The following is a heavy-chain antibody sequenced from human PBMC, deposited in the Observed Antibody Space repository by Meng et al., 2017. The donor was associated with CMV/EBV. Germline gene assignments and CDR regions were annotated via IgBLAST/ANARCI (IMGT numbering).Heavy chain of an antibody. CDR3: ARMQIPTMVPLLQERGEHYYYNGMDV. V-gene: IGHV2-70*20. Sequence: SGPTLVKPTQTLTLTCTFSGFSLSTSGMCVSWVRQPPGKALEWLALIDWDDDKYYSTSLKTRLTISKDTSKNQVVLTMTNMDPVDTATYYCARMQIPTMVPLLQERGEHYYYNGMDVWGQGTTVTVSS. D-gene: IGHD1-1*01. CDR1: GFSLSTSGMC. CDR2: IDWDDDK. J-gene: IGHJ6*02.